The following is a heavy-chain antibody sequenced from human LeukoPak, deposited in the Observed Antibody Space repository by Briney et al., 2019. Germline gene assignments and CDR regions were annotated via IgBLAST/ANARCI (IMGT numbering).Heavy chain of an antibody. J-gene: IGHJ4*02. V-gene: IGHV3-33*01. CDR2: IWYDGSNK. D-gene: IGHD3-22*01. CDR3: ARGVMYYDSSGYLFDY. CDR1: GFTFSSYG. Sequence: PGRSLRLSCAASGFTFSSYGMHWVRQAPGKGLEWVAIIWYDGSNKYYADSVKGRFTISRDNSKNTLYLQVNSLRAEDTAVYYCARGVMYYDSSGYLFDYWGQGILVTVSS.